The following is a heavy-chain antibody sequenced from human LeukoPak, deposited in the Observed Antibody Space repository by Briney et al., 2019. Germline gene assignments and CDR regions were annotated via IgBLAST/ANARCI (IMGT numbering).Heavy chain of an antibody. D-gene: IGHD6-13*01. CDR2: ISSSSSTI. CDR1: GFTFSSYS. CDR3: ARDTAAGQPYAEYFQH. J-gene: IGHJ1*01. Sequence: GGSLRLSCAASGFTFSSYSMNWVRQAPGKGLEWVSYISSSSSTIYYADSVKGRFTISRDNAKNSLYLQMNSLRAEDTAVYYCARDTAAGQPYAEYFQHWGQGTLVTVSS. V-gene: IGHV3-48*04.